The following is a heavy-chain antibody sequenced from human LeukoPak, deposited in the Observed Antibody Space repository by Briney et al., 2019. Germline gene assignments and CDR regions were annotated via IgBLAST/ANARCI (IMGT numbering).Heavy chain of an antibody. V-gene: IGHV4-59*01. CDR2: IDYSGNT. D-gene: IGHD6-19*01. CDR3: AREGKLTGYFGGLGFNY. CDR1: GGSISSYY. Sequence: SETLSLTCTVSGGSISSYYWSWIRQAPGKGLEWIANIDYSGNTIYNPALKSRVTMSVDTSKNQFSLNLTSVTAADTVVYYCAREGKLTGYFGGLGFNYWGQGILVTVSS. J-gene: IGHJ4*02.